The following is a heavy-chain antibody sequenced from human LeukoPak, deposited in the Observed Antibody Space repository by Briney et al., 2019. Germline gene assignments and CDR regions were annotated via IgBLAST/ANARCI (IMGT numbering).Heavy chain of an antibody. CDR2: ISRSGGST. Sequence: GGSLRLSCAASGFTVSSNYMSWVRQAPGKGLEWVSAISRSGGSTYYADSVKGRFTISRDNSKNTLYLQMNSLGAEDTAVYFCARGGGDYCFDYWGQGALVTVSS. CDR3: ARGGGDYCFDY. D-gene: IGHD2-21*02. V-gene: IGHV3-23*01. J-gene: IGHJ4*02. CDR1: GFTVSSNY.